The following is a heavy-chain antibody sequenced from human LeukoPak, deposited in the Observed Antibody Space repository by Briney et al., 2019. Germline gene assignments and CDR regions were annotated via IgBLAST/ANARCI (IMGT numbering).Heavy chain of an antibody. CDR2: INPSGGST. CDR3: ARDRYGLGSYILDF. V-gene: IGHV1-46*01. Sequence: ASVKVSCKASGFTFTNYNMHWVRQAPGQGLEWMGIINPSGGSTNYAQNFQARVTMTRDTSTSTVYMELSSLRSEDTAVYYCARDRYGLGSYILDFWGQGTLVTVSS. D-gene: IGHD3-10*01. CDR1: GFTFTNYN. J-gene: IGHJ4*02.